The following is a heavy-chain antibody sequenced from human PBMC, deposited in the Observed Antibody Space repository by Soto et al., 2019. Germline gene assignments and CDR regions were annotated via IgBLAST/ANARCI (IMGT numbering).Heavy chain of an antibody. CDR2: ISSNGGST. Sequence: EVQLVESGGGLVQPGGSLRLSCAASGFTFSSYAMHWVRQAPGKGLEYVSAISSNGGSTYYANSVKGRFTISRDNSKNPLYLQMGSLRAEDMAVYYCAREGYSSGCPDYWGQGTLVTVSA. CDR3: AREGYSSGCPDY. CDR1: GFTFSSYA. J-gene: IGHJ4*02. D-gene: IGHD6-19*01. V-gene: IGHV3-64*01.